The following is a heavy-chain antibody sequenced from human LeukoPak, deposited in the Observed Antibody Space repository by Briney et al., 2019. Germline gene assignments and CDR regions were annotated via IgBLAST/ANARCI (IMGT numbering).Heavy chain of an antibody. J-gene: IGHJ4*02. D-gene: IGHD3-10*01. CDR3: VRESRFHFDY. CDR1: VFTFSGYS. CDR2: ISSSSSIM. Sequence: GGSLRLSCAASVFTFSGYSMTCVRQAPGKGLEWVSYISSSSSIMSYADSVKGRFTISRDNARNSLYLQMNSLRDEDTAVYYCVRESRFHFDYWGQGTLVTVSS. V-gene: IGHV3-48*02.